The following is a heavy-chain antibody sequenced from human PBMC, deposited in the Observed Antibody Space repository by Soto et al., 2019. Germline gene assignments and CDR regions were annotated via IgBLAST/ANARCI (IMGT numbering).Heavy chain of an antibody. Sequence: SETHSLTSTVSGGSIGSYYWSWIRQPPGKGLEWIGYIYYSGSTNYNPSLKSRVTISVDTSKNQFSLKLSSVTAADTAVYYCATIAAIGGYYYFDYWGQGTLVTVSS. CDR3: ATIAAIGGYYYFDY. J-gene: IGHJ4*02. CDR2: IYYSGST. D-gene: IGHD6-25*01. V-gene: IGHV4-59*08. CDR1: GGSIGSYY.